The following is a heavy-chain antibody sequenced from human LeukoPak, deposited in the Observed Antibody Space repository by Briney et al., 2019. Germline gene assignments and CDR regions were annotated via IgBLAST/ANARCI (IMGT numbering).Heavy chain of an antibody. CDR3: ARSYYGSGSLNWFDP. J-gene: IGHJ5*02. D-gene: IGHD3-10*01. V-gene: IGHV4-34*01. Sequence: SETLSLTCAVYGGSFSGYYWSWIRQPPGKGLEWIGEINHSGSTNYNPSLKSRVTISVGTSKNQFSLKLSSVTAADTAVYYCARSYYGSGSLNWFDPWGQGTLVTVSS. CDR2: INHSGST. CDR1: GGSFSGYY.